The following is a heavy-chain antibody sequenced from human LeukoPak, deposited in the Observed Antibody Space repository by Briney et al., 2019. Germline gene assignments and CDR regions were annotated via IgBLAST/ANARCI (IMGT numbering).Heavy chain of an antibody. CDR3: ARGSQSLGYCSGGSCRAKIFDY. V-gene: IGHV4-39*01. J-gene: IGHJ4*02. D-gene: IGHD2-15*01. Sequence: SETLSLTCTVSGGSISSSSYDWGWIRQPPGKGLEWIGSIYYSGSTYHNPSLKSRITISVDTSKNQFSLKLSSVTAADTAVYYCARGSQSLGYCSGGSCRAKIFDYWGQGTLVTVSS. CDR1: GGSISSSSYD. CDR2: IYYSGST.